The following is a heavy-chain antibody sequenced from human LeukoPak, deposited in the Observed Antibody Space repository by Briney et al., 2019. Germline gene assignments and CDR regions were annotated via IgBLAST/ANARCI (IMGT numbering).Heavy chain of an antibody. Sequence: PGGSLRLSCSASGFXFSSYAIHWVRQAPGKGLQYVSAISTNGGNTYYADSVEGRFTISRDNSKNTLYLQMSSLRPEDTAVYYCVKGKGYYGSGSPDSWGQGTLVTVSS. V-gene: IGHV3-64D*09. J-gene: IGHJ5*01. D-gene: IGHD3-10*01. CDR2: ISTNGGNT. CDR1: GFXFSSYA. CDR3: VKGKGYYGSGSPDS.